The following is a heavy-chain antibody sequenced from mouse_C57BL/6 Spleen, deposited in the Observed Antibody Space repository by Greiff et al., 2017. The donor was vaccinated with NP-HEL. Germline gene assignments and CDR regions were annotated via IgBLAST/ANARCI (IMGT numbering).Heavy chain of an antibody. J-gene: IGHJ3*01. Sequence: EVQLQQSGPELVNPGAAGRMSWAASGYTFTDYYMNSVKQTHGKRLDPVADINPNNGGTSYNQKFKGKATLTVDKSSSTAYMELRSLTSEDSAVYYCATLLRAYWGQGTLVTVSA. D-gene: IGHD2-10*01. CDR2: INPNNGGT. V-gene: IGHV1-26*01. CDR1: GYTFTDYY. CDR3: ATLLRAY.